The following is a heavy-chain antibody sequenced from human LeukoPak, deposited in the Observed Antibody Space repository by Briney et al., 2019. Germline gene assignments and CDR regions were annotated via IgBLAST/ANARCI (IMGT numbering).Heavy chain of an antibody. D-gene: IGHD3-22*01. J-gene: IGHJ5*02. V-gene: IGHV1-69*13. CDR2: IIPIFGTA. Sequence: GASVKVSCKASGYTFSSYGISWVRQAPGQGLEWMGGIIPIFGTANYAQKFQGRVTITADESTSTAYMELSSLRSEDTAVYYCATYPLPLSRYYYDSSGYYHGWFDPWGQGTLVTVSS. CDR1: GYTFSSYG. CDR3: ATYPLPLSRYYYDSSGYYHGWFDP.